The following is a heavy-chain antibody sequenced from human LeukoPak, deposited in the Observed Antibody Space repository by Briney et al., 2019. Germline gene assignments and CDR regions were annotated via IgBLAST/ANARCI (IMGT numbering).Heavy chain of an antibody. Sequence: GGSLRLSCAASGFTFSSYGMHWVRQAPGKGLEWVAFIRYDGSNKYYADSVKGRFTISRDNSKNTLYLQMNSLRAEDTAVYYCAKSVDIVVVVAARGFDYWGQGTLVTVSS. D-gene: IGHD2-15*01. CDR1: GFTFSSYG. J-gene: IGHJ4*02. CDR2: IRYDGSNK. CDR3: AKSVDIVVVVAARGFDY. V-gene: IGHV3-30*02.